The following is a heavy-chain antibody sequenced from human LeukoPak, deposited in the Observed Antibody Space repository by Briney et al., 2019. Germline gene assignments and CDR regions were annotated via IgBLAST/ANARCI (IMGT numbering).Heavy chain of an antibody. J-gene: IGHJ6*03. D-gene: IGHD4-11*01. Sequence: ASVKVSCKASGYTFTGYYMHWVRQAPGQGLEWMGWMNPNSGNTGYAQKFQGRVTITRNTSISTAYMELSSLRSEDTAVYYCARGLQYYYYYYYMDVWGKGTTVTVSS. CDR1: GYTFTGYY. CDR3: ARGLQYYYYYYYMDV. V-gene: IGHV1-8*03. CDR2: MNPNSGNT.